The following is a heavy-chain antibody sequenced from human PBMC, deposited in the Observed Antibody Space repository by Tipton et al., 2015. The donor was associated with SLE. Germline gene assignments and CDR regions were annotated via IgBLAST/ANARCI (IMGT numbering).Heavy chain of an antibody. Sequence: TLSLTCTVSGGSINDYYWSWIRQNPGEGLEWIGYVHTSGTTNYNPPLKSRVSISVDTSEKQVSLRLNSVTAADTAVYYCARGKTRVEYWGQGRLVTVSS. CDR1: GGSINDYY. V-gene: IGHV4-4*08. CDR3: ARGKTRVEY. D-gene: IGHD1/OR15-1a*01. J-gene: IGHJ4*02. CDR2: VHTSGTT.